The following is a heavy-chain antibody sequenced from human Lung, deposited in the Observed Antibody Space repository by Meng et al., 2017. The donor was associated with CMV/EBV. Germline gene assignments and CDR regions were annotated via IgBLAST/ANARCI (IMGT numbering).Heavy chain of an antibody. V-gene: IGHV3-53*01. D-gene: IGHD2-8*02. CDR3: ARDLRPSGGGMDV. CDR2: IYTGGIT. CDR1: GFSVNSNF. Sequence: SCAASGFSVNSNFMNWVRQAPGKGLEWVSVIYTGGITCYADSVKGRFTISRDNSKNTVHLQMNNLRPGDTAVYYCARDLRPSGGGMDVWGQGTTVTGAS. J-gene: IGHJ6*02.